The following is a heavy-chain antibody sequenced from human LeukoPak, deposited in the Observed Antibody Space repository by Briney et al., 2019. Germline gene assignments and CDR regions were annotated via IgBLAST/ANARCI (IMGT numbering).Heavy chain of an antibody. D-gene: IGHD3-10*01. CDR3: ARARLLWFGDAFDI. V-gene: IGHV3-13*01. CDR2: IGTAGDT. CDR1: GFTFSSYD. Sequence: PGGSLRLSCAASGFTFSSYDMHWVRQATGKGLEWVSAIGTAGDTYYPGSVKGRFTISRENAKNSLYLQMNSLRAGDTAVYYCARARLLWFGDAFDIWGQGTMVTVSS. J-gene: IGHJ3*02.